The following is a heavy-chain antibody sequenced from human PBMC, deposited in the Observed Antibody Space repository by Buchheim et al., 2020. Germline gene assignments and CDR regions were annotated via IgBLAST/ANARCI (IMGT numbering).Heavy chain of an antibody. CDR3: ARVGSATYYYDSSGYR. J-gene: IGHJ4*02. D-gene: IGHD3-22*01. CDR1: GFIFSSYS. CDR2: ISSSSSTI. V-gene: IGHV3-48*01. Sequence: EVQLVESGGALVQPGGSLRLSCAASGFIFSSYSMNWVRQAPGKGLEWVSYISSSSSTIYYADSVKVRFTISRDNAKNSLYLQMNSLRAEDTAVYYCARVGSATYYYDSSGYRWGQGTL.